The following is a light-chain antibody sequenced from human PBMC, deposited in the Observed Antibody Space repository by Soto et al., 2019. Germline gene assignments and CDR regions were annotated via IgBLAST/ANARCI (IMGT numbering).Light chain of an antibody. V-gene: IGKV1-5*01. CDR3: QHYGYVWT. CDR1: QSISNK. Sequence: DIQMTQSPSTLSASVGDRVTITCRASQSISNKLAWYQQKPGKAPKVLIFDASSLESGVPSRFSGSGSGTEFSLTISSLQPDDFATYYCQHYGYVWTFGQRTKVDIK. CDR2: DAS. J-gene: IGKJ1*01.